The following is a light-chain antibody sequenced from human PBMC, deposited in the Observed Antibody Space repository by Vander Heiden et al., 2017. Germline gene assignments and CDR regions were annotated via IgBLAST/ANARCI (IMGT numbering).Light chain of an antibody. CDR3: CSYAGSYTYV. CDR1: SRDVGGYNY. Sequence: QSALTQPRSVSGSPGQSVTIYSNGTSRDVGGYNYVSWYQQHPGKAPKLMIYDVSKRPSGVPDRFSGSKSGNTASLTISGLQADDEADYYCCSYAGSYTYVFGTGTKVTVL. J-gene: IGLJ1*01. V-gene: IGLV2-11*01. CDR2: DVS.